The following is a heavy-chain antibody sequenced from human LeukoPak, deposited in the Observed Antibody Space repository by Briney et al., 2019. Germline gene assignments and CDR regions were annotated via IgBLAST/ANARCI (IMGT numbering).Heavy chain of an antibody. J-gene: IGHJ4*02. V-gene: IGHV4-39*01. CDR2: LYYSGST. CDR1: AGSISSSSSY. D-gene: IGHD6-13*01. CDR3: ARGIAAAGQYYSDY. Sequence: SETLSLTCTVSAGSISSSSSYWGWIRQPPGKGLEWIGSLYYSGSTYYNPSLKSRVTISIDTSNNQFSLKLTSVTAADTAVYYCARGIAAAGQYYSDYWGQGTLVTVSS.